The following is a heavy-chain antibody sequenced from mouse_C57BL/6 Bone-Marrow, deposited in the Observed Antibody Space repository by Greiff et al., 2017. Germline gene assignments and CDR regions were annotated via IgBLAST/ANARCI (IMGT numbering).Heavy chain of an antibody. J-gene: IGHJ1*03. CDR1: GFSLTSFG. Sequence: VMLVESGPGLVQPSQSLSITCTVSGFSLTSFGVHWVRQSPGKGLEWLGVIWRGGSTDYNAAFMSRLSITKDNSKSQVFFKMNSLQADDTAIYYCANYGNSWYFDVWGTGTTVTVSS. CDR2: IWRGGST. CDR3: ANYGNSWYFDV. V-gene: IGHV2-5*01. D-gene: IGHD2-1*01.